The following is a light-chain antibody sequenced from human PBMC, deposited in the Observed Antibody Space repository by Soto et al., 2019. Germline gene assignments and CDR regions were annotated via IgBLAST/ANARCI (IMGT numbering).Light chain of an antibody. CDR1: QDIRSA. J-gene: IGKJ4*01. CDR2: DGS. Sequence: AIQLTQSPSSLSESVGDRVTLTCRASQDIRSALAWYQQKPGKTPQLLIFDGSNLEPGVQSRFSGGGSVTDFTLTISSLQPGDFSNYYCQQFDEYPLTFGGGSTVA. CDR3: QQFDEYPLT. V-gene: IGKV1D-13*01.